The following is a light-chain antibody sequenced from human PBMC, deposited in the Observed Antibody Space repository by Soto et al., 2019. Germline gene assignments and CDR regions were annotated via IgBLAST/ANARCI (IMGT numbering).Light chain of an antibody. V-gene: IGKV3-11*01. CDR2: DAS. J-gene: IGKJ3*01. CDR3: QQRSNWPLAT. CDR1: QSVSSY. Sequence: EIVLTRSPATLSLSPGERATLSCRASQSVSSYLAWYQQKPGQAPRLLIYDASNRATGIPARFSGSGSGTDFTLTISSLEPEDFAVYYCQQRSNWPLATFGPGTKVDIK.